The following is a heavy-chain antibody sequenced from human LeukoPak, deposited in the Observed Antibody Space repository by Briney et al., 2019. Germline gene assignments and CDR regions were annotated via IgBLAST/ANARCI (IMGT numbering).Heavy chain of an antibody. V-gene: IGHV3-33*01. J-gene: IGHJ4*02. CDR3: ARAITSGVDFFDY. CDR1: GFTFSSYG. Sequence: GGSLRLSCAASGFTFSSYGMHWVRQAPGKGLEWVAFIWDDGSDKYYADSVKGRFTISRDNSKNTLYLQMNSLRAEDTAVYYCARAITSGVDFFDYWGQGTLVTVSS. D-gene: IGHD3-16*01. CDR2: IWDDGSDK.